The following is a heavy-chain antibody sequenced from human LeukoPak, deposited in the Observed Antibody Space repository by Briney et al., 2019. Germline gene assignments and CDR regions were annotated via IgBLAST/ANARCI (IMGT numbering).Heavy chain of an antibody. V-gene: IGHV1-2*02. CDR1: GYTFTGYY. J-gene: IGHJ5*02. CDR3: AREVRVGSSTNS. Sequence: ASVKVSCTASGYTFTGYYMHWVRQAPGQGLEWMGWINPNSGGTNYAQKFQGRVTMTRDTSISTAYMELSRLRSDDTAVYYCAREVRVGSSTNSWGQGTLVTVSS. D-gene: IGHD6-6*01. CDR2: INPNSGGT.